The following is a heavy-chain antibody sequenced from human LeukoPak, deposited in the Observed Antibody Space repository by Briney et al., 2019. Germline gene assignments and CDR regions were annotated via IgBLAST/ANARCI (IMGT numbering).Heavy chain of an antibody. J-gene: IGHJ5*02. CDR1: GGSINSGDYY. CDR2: IYYSGST. Sequence: SETLSLTCTVSGGSINSGDYYWSWIRQPPGKGLEWIGYIYYSGSTYYNPSLKSRVTISVDTSKNQFSLKLSSVTAADTAVYYCARDALYGSGSYDWFDPWGQGTLVTVSS. V-gene: IGHV4-30-4*01. CDR3: ARDALYGSGSYDWFDP. D-gene: IGHD3-10*01.